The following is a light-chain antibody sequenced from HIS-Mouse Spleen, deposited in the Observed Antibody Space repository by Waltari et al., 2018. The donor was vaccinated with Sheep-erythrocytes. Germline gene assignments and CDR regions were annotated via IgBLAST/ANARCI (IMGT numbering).Light chain of an antibody. J-gene: IGKJ3*01. Sequence: DIQMTQSPSSLSASVGDRVTITCRASQSISSYLNWYQQKPGKAPKLLIYAASSLQIVVPSRFSGSGSGTDFTLTISSLQPEDFATYYCQQSYSTPQFTFGPGTKVDIK. CDR1: QSISSY. CDR3: QQSYSTPQFT. V-gene: IGKV1-39*01. CDR2: AAS.